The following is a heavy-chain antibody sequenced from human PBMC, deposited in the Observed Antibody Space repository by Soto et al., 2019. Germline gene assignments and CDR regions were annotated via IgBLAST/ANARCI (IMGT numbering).Heavy chain of an antibody. CDR1: GVSFSGFS. D-gene: IGHD6-13*01. CDR3: ARGRKVYTSTSYVD. Sequence: SETLSLTCAVYGVSFSGFSWSWIRQPPGKGLEWIGEINHSGSTNYNPSFKSRVTISEDTSKNQFSLKLSSVTAADTAVYYCARGRKVYTSTSYVDWGQGTLVTVSS. CDR2: INHSGST. J-gene: IGHJ4*02. V-gene: IGHV4-34*01.